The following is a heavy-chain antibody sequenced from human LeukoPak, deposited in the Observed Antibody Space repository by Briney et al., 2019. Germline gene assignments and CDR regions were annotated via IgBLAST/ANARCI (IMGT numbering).Heavy chain of an antibody. Sequence: GGSLRLSCAASGFTFSSYWMSWVRQAPGKGREGVANIKQDGSEKYYVDSVKGRFTISRDNAKNSLYLQMNSLRAEDTAVYYCARAGAAAALDYWGQGTLVTVSS. CDR2: IKQDGSEK. CDR1: GFTFSSYW. CDR3: ARAGAAAALDY. V-gene: IGHV3-7*01. J-gene: IGHJ4*02. D-gene: IGHD6-13*01.